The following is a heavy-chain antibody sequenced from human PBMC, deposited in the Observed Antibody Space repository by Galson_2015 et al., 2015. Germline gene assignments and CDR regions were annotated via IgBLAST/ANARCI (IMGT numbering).Heavy chain of an antibody. D-gene: IGHD1-1*01. CDR2: IKSKTDGGTT. CDR3: TTEDWNGGAFDI. CDR1: GFTFSNAW. V-gene: IGHV3-15*01. J-gene: IGHJ3*02. Sequence: SLRLSCAASGFTFSNAWMSWVRQAPGKGLEWVGRIKSKTDGGTTDYAAPVKGRFTISRDDSKNTLYLQMNSLKTEDTAVYYCTTEDWNGGAFDIWGQGTMVTVSS.